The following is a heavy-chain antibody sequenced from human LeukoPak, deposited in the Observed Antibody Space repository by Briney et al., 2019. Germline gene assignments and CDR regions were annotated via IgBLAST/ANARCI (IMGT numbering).Heavy chain of an antibody. D-gene: IGHD4-23*01. CDR1: GGSFSGYY. J-gene: IGHJ4*02. V-gene: IGHV4-34*01. Sequence: PSETLSLTCALYGGSFSGYYWSWIRHPPGKGLEWIGEINHSGSTNYNPSIKSRVTISVDTSKNQFSLKLGSVTAADTAVYYCASGRNSSYWGQGTLVTVSS. CDR3: ASGRNSSY. CDR2: INHSGST.